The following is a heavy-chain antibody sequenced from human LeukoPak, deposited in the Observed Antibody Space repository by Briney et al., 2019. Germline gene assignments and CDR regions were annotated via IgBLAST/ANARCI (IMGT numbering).Heavy chain of an antibody. CDR3: AKAYHYGAGSSFDY. CDR2: ISARGDNT. D-gene: IGHD3-10*01. J-gene: IGHJ4*02. CDR1: GFTFSSYA. Sequence: PGGSLRLSCAASGFTFSSYAMSWVRQAPGKGLEWVSAISARGDNTYYADSVKGRFSISRDNSQNTQYLQMNSLRAEDTAIYYCAKAYHYGAGSSFDYWGQGILVTVSS. V-gene: IGHV3-23*01.